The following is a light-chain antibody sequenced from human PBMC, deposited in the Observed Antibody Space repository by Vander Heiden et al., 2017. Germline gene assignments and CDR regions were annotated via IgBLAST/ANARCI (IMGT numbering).Light chain of an antibody. Sequence: DIQMTHSPSPLSPSVGDRVTITCRASQSISSWLAWYQQKPGKAPKLLIYKASSLESGVPSRFSGSGSGTEFTLTISSLQPDDFATYYCQQYNSYPWTFGQGTKLEIK. CDR2: KAS. V-gene: IGKV1-5*03. J-gene: IGKJ1*01. CDR3: QQYNSYPWT. CDR1: QSISSW.